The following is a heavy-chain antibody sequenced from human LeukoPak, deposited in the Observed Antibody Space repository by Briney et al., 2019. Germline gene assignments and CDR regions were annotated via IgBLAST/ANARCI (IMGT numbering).Heavy chain of an antibody. CDR2: ISLTGLT. Sequence: SETLSLTCGVSGGSISNTNWWGWGRQPPGQGLEWIGEISLTGLTHYNPSLESRVTVSLDKPKIHLSLTLTSVTAADTAVYYCSRENGAFSPFGYWGQGTLVTVLS. V-gene: IGHV4-4*02. CDR1: GGSISNTNW. CDR3: SRENGAFSPFGY. D-gene: IGHD2-8*01. J-gene: IGHJ4*02.